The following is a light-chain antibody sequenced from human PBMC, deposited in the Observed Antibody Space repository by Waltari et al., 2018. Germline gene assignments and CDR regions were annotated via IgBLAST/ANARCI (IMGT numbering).Light chain of an antibody. CDR3: SSYTSRTALV. V-gene: IGLV2-14*01. J-gene: IGLJ2*01. Sequence: QSALTQPASVSGSPGQSITISCTGTSNDAGGSNYFSWYQQSPGKATKCMIYDANKRPSGVSNRFSGSKSGNTASLTISGLQAEDEADYYCSSYTSRTALVFGGGTRLTVL. CDR2: DAN. CDR1: SNDAGGSNY.